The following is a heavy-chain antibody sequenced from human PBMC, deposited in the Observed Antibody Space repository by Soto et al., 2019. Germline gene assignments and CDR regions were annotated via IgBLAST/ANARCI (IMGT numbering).Heavy chain of an antibody. D-gene: IGHD3-10*01. CDR3: ARALGVAGVRLLFAY. Sequence: QVQLVQSGAEVRKPGASVKVSCNASGYSFTDYYMHWVRQAPGQGLEWMGVIDPRGGSASYAQIFRGRVTMIRDTSTSTVYMELSSLRSEDTATYYCARALGVAGVRLLFAYWGQGTLVTVSS. J-gene: IGHJ4*02. CDR2: IDPRGGSA. CDR1: GYSFTDYY. V-gene: IGHV1-46*01.